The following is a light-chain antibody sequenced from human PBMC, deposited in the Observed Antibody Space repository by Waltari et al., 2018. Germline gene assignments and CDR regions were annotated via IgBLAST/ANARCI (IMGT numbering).Light chain of an antibody. CDR2: EKK. V-gene: IGLV1-51*01. Sequence: SVLTQPPSLSAAPGQTVTISCSGDRFNIGNNYVSWYQQVPGTVPKLLIYEKKRRPSGIPNRFSASKSGTSATLDITRLQPGDEADYYCGTWDTRLRAGVFGGGTSLTV. J-gene: IGLJ3*02. CDR1: RFNIGNNY. CDR3: GTWDTRLRAGV.